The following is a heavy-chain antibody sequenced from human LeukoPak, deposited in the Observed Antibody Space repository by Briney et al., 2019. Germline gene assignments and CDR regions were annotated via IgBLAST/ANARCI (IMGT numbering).Heavy chain of an antibody. CDR3: GRVGMGSSWYEYFDY. V-gene: IGHV1-18*01. Sequence: SVNVSCKACVYTFPNYGISWVGQAAGRGGAGMGWSCAYNGYTNYAQKLQGRLTMTTDTYTSTAYKVLRSLRSDDTAVYYCGRVGMGSSWYEYFDYWGQGTLVTVSS. CDR2: SCAYNGYT. CDR1: VYTFPNYG. D-gene: IGHD6-13*01. J-gene: IGHJ4*02.